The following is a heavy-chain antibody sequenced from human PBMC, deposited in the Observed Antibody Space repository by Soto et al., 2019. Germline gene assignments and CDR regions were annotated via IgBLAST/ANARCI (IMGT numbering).Heavy chain of an antibody. CDR2: INHSGST. J-gene: IGHJ1*01. CDR3: LFFIAKKGTADTVVDSAFQ. Sequence: KRQERIGEINHSGSTNYNPSLKSRVTISVDTSKNQFSLKLSSVTAADTAVYYCLFFIAKKGTADTVVDSAFQ. V-gene: IGHV4-34*01. D-gene: IGHD4-17*01.